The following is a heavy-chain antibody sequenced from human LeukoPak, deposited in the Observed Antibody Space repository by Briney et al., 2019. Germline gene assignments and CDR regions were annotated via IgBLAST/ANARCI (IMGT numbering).Heavy chain of an antibody. CDR1: GYTFTSYG. V-gene: IGHV1-18*01. Sequence: ASMKVSCKASGYTFTSYGISWVRQAPGQGLEWMGWISAYNGNTNYVQKLQGRVTMTTDTSTSTAYMELRSLRSDDTAVYYCARVSGIAVAGRGFYYYYGMDVWGQGTTVTVSS. D-gene: IGHD6-19*01. J-gene: IGHJ6*02. CDR3: ARVSGIAVAGRGFYYYYGMDV. CDR2: ISAYNGNT.